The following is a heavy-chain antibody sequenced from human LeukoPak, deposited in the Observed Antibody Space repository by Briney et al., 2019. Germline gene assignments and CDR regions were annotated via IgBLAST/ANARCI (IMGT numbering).Heavy chain of an antibody. D-gene: IGHD2-2*01. CDR2: IYYSGST. CDR3: ARNGPRYCSSTSCLNWFDP. Sequence: SETLSLTCTVSGGSISSGGYYWSWIRQHPGKGLEWIGYIYYSGSTYYNPSLKSRVTISVDTSKNQFSLKLSSVTAADTAVYYCARNGPRYCSSTSCLNWFDPRGQGTLVTVSS. J-gene: IGHJ5*02. V-gene: IGHV4-31*03. CDR1: GGSISSGGYY.